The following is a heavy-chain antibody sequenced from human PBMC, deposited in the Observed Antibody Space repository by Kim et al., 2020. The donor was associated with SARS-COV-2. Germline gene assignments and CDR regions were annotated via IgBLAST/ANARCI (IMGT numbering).Heavy chain of an antibody. CDR3: ARGPGILRRAWFDP. CDR2: ISSSSSYT. Sequence: GGSLRLSCAASGFTFSDYYMSWIRQAPGKGLEWVSYISSSSSYTNYADSVKGRFTISRDNAKNSLYLQMNSLRAEDTAVYYCARGPGILRRAWFDPWGQGTLVTVSS. CDR1: GFTFSDYY. J-gene: IGHJ5*02. D-gene: IGHD3-16*01. V-gene: IGHV3-11*05.